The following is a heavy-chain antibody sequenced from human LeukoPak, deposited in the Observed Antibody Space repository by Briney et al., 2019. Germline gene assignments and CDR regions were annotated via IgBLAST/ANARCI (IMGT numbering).Heavy chain of an antibody. CDR1: GGSISSYY. J-gene: IGHJ5*02. CDR3: ARGGPVGSCFDP. CDR2: IYYSGST. D-gene: IGHD1-26*01. V-gene: IGHV4-59*12. Sequence: SETLSLTCTVSGGSISSYYWSWIRRPPGKGLEWIGYIYYSGSTKYNPSLKSRVTISVDMSKTQFSLKLSSVTAADTAVYYCARGGPVGSCFDPWGQGTLVSVPS.